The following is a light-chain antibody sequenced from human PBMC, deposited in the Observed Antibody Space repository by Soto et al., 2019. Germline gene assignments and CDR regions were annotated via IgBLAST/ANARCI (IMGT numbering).Light chain of an antibody. V-gene: IGKV1-9*01. CDR2: TTS. Sequence: IHFTQSPSSLSASVGDRVTITCRASQGISSYLAWYQQKPGKAPNLLIYTTSILESGVPSRFSGSGSGTDFTLTISSLQPEDFASYYCQQVYGYPRTFGQGTKVDI. CDR3: QQVYGYPRT. J-gene: IGKJ1*01. CDR1: QGISSY.